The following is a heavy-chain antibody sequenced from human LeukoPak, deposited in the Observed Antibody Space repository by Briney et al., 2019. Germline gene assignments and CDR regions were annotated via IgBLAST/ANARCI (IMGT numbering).Heavy chain of an antibody. CDR3: AKNGDRGAYCTGGTCYPYFYYYMDV. CDR1: GITLSSYG. J-gene: IGHJ6*03. V-gene: IGHV3-23*01. CDR2: ISSTGGTT. D-gene: IGHD2-15*01. Sequence: GGSLRLSCSASGITLSSYGMSWVRQAPGKGLEWVSSISSTGGTTYYADSVKGRFTISRDNSKNTLYLQMNSLRAEDTAIYYCAKNGDRGAYCTGGTCYPYFYYYMDVWGKGTTVTI.